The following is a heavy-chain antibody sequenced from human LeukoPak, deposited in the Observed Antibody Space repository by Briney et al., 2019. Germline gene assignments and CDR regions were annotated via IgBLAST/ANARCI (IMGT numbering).Heavy chain of an antibody. Sequence: PGGSLRLSCAASGFTISDYWMSWVRQAPGKGLEWVANIKPDGSEKYYVDSVKGRFTISGDNAKNALYLQMNSLRAEDTAVYYCASHSSGYFGWGQGTLVTVSS. V-gene: IGHV3-7*01. CDR3: ASHSSGYFG. CDR2: IKPDGSEK. J-gene: IGHJ4*02. CDR1: GFTISDYW. D-gene: IGHD3-22*01.